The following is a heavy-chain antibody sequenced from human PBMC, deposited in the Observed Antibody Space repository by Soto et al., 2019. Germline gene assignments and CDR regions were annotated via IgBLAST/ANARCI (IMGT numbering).Heavy chain of an antibody. J-gene: IGHJ4*02. CDR3: ARGRYGDY. CDR2: ISAHSGNS. Sequence: QVHLAQSGAEVKKPGASVKVSCKASGYTFTSYGITWVRQAPGQGLEWMGWISAHSGNSDYAQKLQGRVIVTRDTSTSTAYMELRSLRSDDTAVYDCARGRYGDYWGQGALVTVSS. D-gene: IGHD1-1*01. CDR1: GYTFTSYG. V-gene: IGHV1-18*01.